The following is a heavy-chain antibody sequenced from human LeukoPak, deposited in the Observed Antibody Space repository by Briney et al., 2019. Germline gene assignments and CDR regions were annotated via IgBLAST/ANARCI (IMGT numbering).Heavy chain of an antibody. Sequence: GGSLRLSCAASGFTFSSYAMSWVRQAPGKGLEWVAVIWYDGSNKYYADSVKGRFTISRDNSKNTLYLQMNSLRAEDTAVYYCARDRDMTFDYWGQGTLVTVSS. CDR3: ARDRDMTFDY. J-gene: IGHJ4*02. CDR2: IWYDGSNK. D-gene: IGHD2-15*01. V-gene: IGHV3-33*08. CDR1: GFTFSSYA.